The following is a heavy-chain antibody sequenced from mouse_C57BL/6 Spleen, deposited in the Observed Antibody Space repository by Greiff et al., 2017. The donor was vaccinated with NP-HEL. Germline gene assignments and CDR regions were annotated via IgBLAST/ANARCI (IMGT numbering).Heavy chain of an antibody. CDR1: GYAFTNYL. V-gene: IGHV1-54*01. CDR3: ARGAYYSNYEYFDV. CDR2: INPGSGGT. D-gene: IGHD2-5*01. J-gene: IGHJ1*03. Sequence: VQLQQSGAELVRPGTSVKVSCKASGYAFTNYLIEWVKQRPGQGLEWIGVINPGSGGTNYNEKFKGKTTLTADKSSSTAYMQLSSLTSEDSAVYVCARGAYYSNYEYFDVWGTGTTVTAAS.